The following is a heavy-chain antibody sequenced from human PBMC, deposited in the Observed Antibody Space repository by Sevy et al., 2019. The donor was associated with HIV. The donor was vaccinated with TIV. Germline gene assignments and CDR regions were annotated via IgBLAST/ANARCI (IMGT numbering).Heavy chain of an antibody. V-gene: IGHV4-39*01. CDR2: FDYAGTT. J-gene: IGHJ5*01. Sequence: SETLSLTCSVSGGSIRSTSYYWGWIRQPPGKGLEWIASFDYAGTTYYPPALKSRVTISGDMSKNQFSLKLKSVTVADTAFHYCARYVRGDYAGGFDSWGQGTLVTVSS. CDR3: ARYVRGDYAGGFDS. D-gene: IGHD4-17*01. CDR1: GGSIRSTSYY.